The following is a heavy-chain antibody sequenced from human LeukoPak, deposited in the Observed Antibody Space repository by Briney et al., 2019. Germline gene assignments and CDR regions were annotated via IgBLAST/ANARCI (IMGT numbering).Heavy chain of an antibody. CDR1: GFTFSSYW. V-gene: IGHV3-74*01. CDR2: INSDGSSA. CDR3: AREEIEYSSSYY. Sequence: GGSLRLSCAASGFTFSSYWMHWVRQAPGKGLVWVSRINSDGSSASYADSVKGRFTISRDNAKNTLYLRMNSLRAEDTAVYYCAREEIEYSSSYYWGQGTLVTVSS. J-gene: IGHJ4*02. D-gene: IGHD6-6*01.